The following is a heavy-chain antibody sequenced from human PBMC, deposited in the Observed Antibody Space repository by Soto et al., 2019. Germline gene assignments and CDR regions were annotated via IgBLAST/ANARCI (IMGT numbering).Heavy chain of an antibody. CDR2: ISSSSSYI. Sequence: PGGSLRLSCAASGFTFSSYSMDWVRQAPGKGLEWVSSISSSSSYIYYADSVKGRFTISRDNAKNSLYLQTNSLRAEDTAVYYCARALDIVVVPAATQFDYWGQGTLVTVSS. V-gene: IGHV3-21*01. CDR1: GFTFSSYS. CDR3: ARALDIVVVPAATQFDY. D-gene: IGHD2-2*03. J-gene: IGHJ4*02.